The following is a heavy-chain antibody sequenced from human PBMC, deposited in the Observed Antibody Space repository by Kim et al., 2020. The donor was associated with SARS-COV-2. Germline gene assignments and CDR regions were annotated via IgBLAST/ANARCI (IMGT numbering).Heavy chain of an antibody. CDR3: GGRGGPSGY. CDR1: GFTFSGSA. D-gene: IGHD1-26*01. J-gene: IGHJ4*02. V-gene: IGHV3-73*01. CDR2: IRSRADRSST. Sequence: GGSLRLSCTASGFTFSGSAMHWVRQAPGKGLEWVSRIRSRADRSSTAYAASGRCRITSAGYNSTNTSWLQINSVKTEATSLYYSGGRGGPSGYWGQGTLV.